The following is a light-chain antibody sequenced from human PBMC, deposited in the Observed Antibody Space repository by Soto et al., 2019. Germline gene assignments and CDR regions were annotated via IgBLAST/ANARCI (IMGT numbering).Light chain of an antibody. CDR3: QQYGSSGT. Sequence: EIVMTQSPATLSVSPGERATLSCRASQSVSIPLAWYQQKPGQAPRLLIHGATTRATGIPARFSGSGSGTEFTLTISSLQSEDFAVYYCQQYGSSGTFGQGTKVDIK. J-gene: IGKJ1*01. CDR2: GAT. CDR1: QSVSIP. V-gene: IGKV3-15*01.